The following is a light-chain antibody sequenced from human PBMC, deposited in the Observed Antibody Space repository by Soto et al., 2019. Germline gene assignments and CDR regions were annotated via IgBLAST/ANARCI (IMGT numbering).Light chain of an antibody. CDR1: SNDVGVYNY. J-gene: IGLJ3*02. CDR3: SSYTTSNTWV. Sequence: QSVLTQPASVSGSPGQSLTISCTGTSNDVGVYNYVSWYQQEPGKAPKLMIYEVSNRPSGVSNRFSGSKSDNTAYLTISGLQTEDEADYYCSSYTTSNTWVFGGGTKLTVL. V-gene: IGLV2-14*01. CDR2: EVS.